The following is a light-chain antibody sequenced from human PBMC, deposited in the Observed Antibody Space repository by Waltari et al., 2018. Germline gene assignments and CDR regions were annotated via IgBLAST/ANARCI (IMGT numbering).Light chain of an antibody. Sequence: EIVMTQSPATMSVSPGERVTLSCRASQSVSSNLAWYQQKPGQAPRLLIYGASTMATGIPARFSVSGSGTEFTLTISSLQSEDFAVYYCQQYNNWPPWTFGQGTKVEIK. V-gene: IGKV3-15*01. CDR1: QSVSSN. J-gene: IGKJ1*01. CDR3: QQYNNWPPWT. CDR2: GAS.